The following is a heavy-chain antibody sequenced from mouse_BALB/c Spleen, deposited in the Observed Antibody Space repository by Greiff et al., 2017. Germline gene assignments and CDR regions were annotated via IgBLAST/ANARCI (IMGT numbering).Heavy chain of an antibody. CDR3: ARTYGYDAWFAY. V-gene: IGHV1-87*01. J-gene: IGHJ3*01. D-gene: IGHD2-2*01. CDR1: GYTFTSYW. CDR2: IYPGDGDT. Sequence: QVQLQQSGAELARPGASVKLSCKASGYTFTSYWMQWVKQRPGQGLEWIGAIYPGDGDTRYTQKFKGKATLTADKSSSTAYMQLSSLASEDSAVYYCARTYGYDAWFAYWGQGTLVTVSA.